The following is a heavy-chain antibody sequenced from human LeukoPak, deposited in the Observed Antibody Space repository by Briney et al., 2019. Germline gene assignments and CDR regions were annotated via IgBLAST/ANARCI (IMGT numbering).Heavy chain of an antibody. J-gene: IGHJ6*02. CDR2: IIPIFGTA. V-gene: IGHV1-69*13. CDR3: ARQGGAGYYYGMDV. Sequence: SVKVSCKASGGTFNSYAISWVRQAPGQGLEWMGGIIPIFGTANYAQKFQGRVTITADESTSTAYMELSSLRSEDTAVYYCARQGGAGYYYGMDVWGQGTTVTVSS. CDR1: GGTFNSYA. D-gene: IGHD6-19*01.